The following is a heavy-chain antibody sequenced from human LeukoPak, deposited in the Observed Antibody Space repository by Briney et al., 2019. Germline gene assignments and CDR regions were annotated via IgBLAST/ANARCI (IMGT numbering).Heavy chain of an antibody. Sequence: GSLRLSCAASGFTFSSYAMHWVRQAPGKGLEWVAVISYDGSNKYYADSVKGRFTISRDNSKNTLYLQMNSLRAEDTAVYYCAREYVADSSGYYYLGYWGQGTLVTVSS. J-gene: IGHJ4*02. CDR1: GFTFSSYA. V-gene: IGHV3-30-3*01. D-gene: IGHD3-22*01. CDR2: ISYDGSNK. CDR3: AREYVADSSGYYYLGY.